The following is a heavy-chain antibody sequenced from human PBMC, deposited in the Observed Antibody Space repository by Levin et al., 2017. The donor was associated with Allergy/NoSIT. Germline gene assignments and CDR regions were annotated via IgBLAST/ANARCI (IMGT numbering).Heavy chain of an antibody. CDR1: GGSISSGGYY. J-gene: IGHJ6*02. CDR2: IYYSGST. CDR3: ARFGYSGYDAGMDV. Sequence: PSETLSLTCTVSGGSISSGGYYWSWIRQHPGKGLEWIGYIYYSGSTYYNPSLKSRVTISVDTSKNQFSLKLSSVTAADTAVYYCARFGYSGYDAGMDVWGQGTTVTVSS. D-gene: IGHD5-12*01. V-gene: IGHV4-31*03.